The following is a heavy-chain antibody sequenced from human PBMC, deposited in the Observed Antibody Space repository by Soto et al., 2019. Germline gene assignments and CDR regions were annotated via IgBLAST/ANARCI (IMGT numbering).Heavy chain of an antibody. CDR3: ARGPGTNSMVRGVIIIHLDS. CDR2: INPSGGST. Sequence: ASVKVSCKASGYTFTSYYMHWVRQAPGQGLEWLGIINPSGGSTSYAQKFQGRVTMTTDTSTTTAYMELSSLRSEDTAVYYCARGPGTNSMVRGVIIIHLDSWGQGTLVTVSS. CDR1: GYTFTSYY. J-gene: IGHJ4*02. V-gene: IGHV1-46*03. D-gene: IGHD3-10*01.